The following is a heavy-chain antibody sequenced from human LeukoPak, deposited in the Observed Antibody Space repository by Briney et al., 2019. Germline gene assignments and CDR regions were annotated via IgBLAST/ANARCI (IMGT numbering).Heavy chain of an antibody. V-gene: IGHV3-7*04. J-gene: IGHJ4*02. Sequence: GGSLRLSCAASGFTFNTYWMSWVRQAPGKGLEWVANINQDGSQKYYVDSVKGRFTISRDNAKNSLYLQMNSLRAGDTAVYYCARVDSDSTGYYTLWGPGTLVTISS. CDR2: INQDGSQK. CDR1: GFTFNTYW. D-gene: IGHD3-22*01. CDR3: ARVDSDSTGYYTL.